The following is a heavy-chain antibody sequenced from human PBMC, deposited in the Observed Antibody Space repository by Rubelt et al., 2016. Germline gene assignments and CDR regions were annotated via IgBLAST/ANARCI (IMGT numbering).Heavy chain of an antibody. D-gene: IGHD2-8*01. CDR3: AAGVDYYFDY. Sequence: QVQLVQSGAEVKKPGASVKVSCKASGYTFTSYAMHWVRQAPGQRLEWMGWINAGNGNTKYAQKFQGRLTITRDTTGSTAYMGLGSLRSEDTAVYYCAAGVDYYFDYWGQGTLVTVSS. V-gene: IGHV1-3*01. CDR2: INAGNGNT. CDR1: GYTFTSYA. J-gene: IGHJ4*02.